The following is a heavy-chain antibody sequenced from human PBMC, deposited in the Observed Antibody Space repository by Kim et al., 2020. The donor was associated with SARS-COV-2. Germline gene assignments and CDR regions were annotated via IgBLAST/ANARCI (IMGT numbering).Heavy chain of an antibody. J-gene: IGHJ4*02. D-gene: IGHD6-13*01. V-gene: IGHV4-59*08. CDR3: ARLDSSWYYFDY. Sequence: NYNPSLKSRVTISVDTSKNQFSLKLSSVTAADTAVYYCARLDSSWYYFDYWGQGTLVTVSS.